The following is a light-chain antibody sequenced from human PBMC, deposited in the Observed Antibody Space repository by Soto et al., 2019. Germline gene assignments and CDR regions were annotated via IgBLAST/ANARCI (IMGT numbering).Light chain of an antibody. Sequence: DIVMTQSPYSLAVSLGERATINCKSSQSVLHSSNSKNYIAWYQQKPGQPPNLLIYWASTRESGVPDRFSGSGSGTDFTLTISSMQAEDVAVYYCQQYYSTPLTFGGGTKVDIK. CDR1: QSVLHSSNSKNY. CDR2: WAS. J-gene: IGKJ4*01. V-gene: IGKV4-1*01. CDR3: QQYYSTPLT.